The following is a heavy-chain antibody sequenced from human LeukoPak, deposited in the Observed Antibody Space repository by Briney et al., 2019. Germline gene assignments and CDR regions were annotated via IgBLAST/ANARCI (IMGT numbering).Heavy chain of an antibody. CDR1: GFTFSTYG. V-gene: IGHV3-33*01. CDR3: ATYLGYCTSSNCPYFYMDV. Sequence: GGSLRLSCAASGFTFSTYGMHWVRQAPGKGLEWVAVVWYDESLKYYADSVKGRFTISRDNSKNTLFLQLNSLRAEDTAVYYCATYLGYCTSSNCPYFYMDVWGTGTTAIVSS. CDR2: VWYDESLK. J-gene: IGHJ6*03. D-gene: IGHD2-2*03.